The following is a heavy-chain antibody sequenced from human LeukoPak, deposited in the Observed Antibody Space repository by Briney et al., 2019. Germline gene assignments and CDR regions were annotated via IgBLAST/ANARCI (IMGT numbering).Heavy chain of an antibody. Sequence: ASETLSLTCTVSASSISIHSRGWIRQPPGKGLEWIGYDSNNGNINYNPALKSLVTISVDTSKRQFSLRLSSVTAADTAVYYCARDNWGSLDYWGQGILVTVSS. V-gene: IGHV4-59*11. CDR2: DSNNGNI. CDR3: ARDNWGSLDY. CDR1: ASSISIHS. D-gene: IGHD7-27*01. J-gene: IGHJ4*02.